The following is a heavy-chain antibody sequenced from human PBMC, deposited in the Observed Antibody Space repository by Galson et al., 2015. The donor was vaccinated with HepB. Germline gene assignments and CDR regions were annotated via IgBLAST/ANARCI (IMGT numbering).Heavy chain of an antibody. V-gene: IGHV3-21*01. CDR3: ARNRPPDIAAAGSFQH. CDR2: ISRGSDYI. CDR1: GFTFSSYT. J-gene: IGHJ1*01. D-gene: IGHD6-13*01. Sequence: LRLSCAASGFTFSSYTVNWVRQAPGKGLEWVSSISRGSDYIYYADSVKGRFTVSRDNAKNSLYLQMNSLRAEDTAVYYCARNRPPDIAAAGSFQHWGQGTLVTVSS.